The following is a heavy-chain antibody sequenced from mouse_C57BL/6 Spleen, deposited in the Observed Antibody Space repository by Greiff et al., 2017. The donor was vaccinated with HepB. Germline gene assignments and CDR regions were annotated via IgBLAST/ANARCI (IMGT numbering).Heavy chain of an antibody. CDR1: GFTFSDYY. J-gene: IGHJ4*01. Sequence: GAVQPGSSMKLSCTASGFTFSDYYMDWVRQVPEKGLEWVANINYDGSSTYYLDSLKSRFIISRDNAKNILYLQMSSLKSEDTATYYCARDRGPAMDYWGQGTSVTVSS. CDR2: INYDGSST. V-gene: IGHV5-16*01. CDR3: ARDRGPAMDY.